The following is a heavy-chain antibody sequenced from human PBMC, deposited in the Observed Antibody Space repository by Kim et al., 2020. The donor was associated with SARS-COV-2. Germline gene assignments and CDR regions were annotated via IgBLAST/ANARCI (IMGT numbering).Heavy chain of an antibody. Sequence: GGSPRLSCSASGFLFSNHWMAWVRQTPGKGLEFVGKIKEDGSATYLVDSVRGRFTISRDNAKNSLSLQMDSLRGEDTAVYYCARDYGRSFDLWGQGTLVTVSS. D-gene: IGHD4-17*01. CDR2: IKEDGSAT. CDR3: ARDYGRSFDL. CDR1: GFLFSNHW. V-gene: IGHV3-7*01. J-gene: IGHJ4*03.